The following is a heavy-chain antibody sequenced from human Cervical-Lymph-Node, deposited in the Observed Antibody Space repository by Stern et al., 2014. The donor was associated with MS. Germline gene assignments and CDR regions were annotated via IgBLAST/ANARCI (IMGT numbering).Heavy chain of an antibody. J-gene: IGHJ4*02. Sequence: VQLVESGAEVKKPGESLKISCKGSGYSFTANWLAWVRQMPGKGLEWMVIIYPGDSDPRYSPSFQGQVTISADKSISTAYLQWSSLKASDTAMYYCARDYGDYAFDYWGQGTLVTVSS. CDR2: IYPGDSDP. V-gene: IGHV5-51*01. CDR3: ARDYGDYAFDY. D-gene: IGHD4-17*01. CDR1: GYSFTANW.